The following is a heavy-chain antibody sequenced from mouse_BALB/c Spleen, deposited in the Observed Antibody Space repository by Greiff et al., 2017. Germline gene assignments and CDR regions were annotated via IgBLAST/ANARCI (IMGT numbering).Heavy chain of an antibody. CDR2: ISSGGST. J-gene: IGHJ1*01. CDR3: ARDDSSPHWYFDV. CDR1: GFTFSSYA. Sequence: EVKVVESGGGLVKPGGSLKLSCAASGFTFSSYAMSWVRQTPEKRLEWVASISSGGSTYYPDSVKGRFTISRDNARNILYLQMSSLRSEDTAMYYCARDDSSPHWYFDVWGAGTTVTVSS. D-gene: IGHD1-1*01. V-gene: IGHV5-6-5*01.